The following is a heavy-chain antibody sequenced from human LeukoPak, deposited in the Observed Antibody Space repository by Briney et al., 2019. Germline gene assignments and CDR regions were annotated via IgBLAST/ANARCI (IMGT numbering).Heavy chain of an antibody. CDR3: ARDGYSSSWYDY. J-gene: IGHJ4*02. CDR2: INSDGSST. V-gene: IGHV3-74*01. CDR1: GFTFSSYW. D-gene: IGHD6-13*01. Sequence: GGSLRLSCAASGFTFSSYWMHWVRQAPGKGLVWVSRINSDGSSTSYADSVKGRFTISRDNAKNSLYLQMNSLRAEDTAVYYCARDGYSSSWYDYWGQGTLVTVSS.